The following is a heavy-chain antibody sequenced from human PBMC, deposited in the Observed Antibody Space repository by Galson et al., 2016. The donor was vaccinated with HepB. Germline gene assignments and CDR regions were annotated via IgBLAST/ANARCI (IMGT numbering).Heavy chain of an antibody. Sequence: SLRLSCAASEFTFSDYTINWVRQAPGEGLGWVASISSSRTYIYYADSVKGRFTISRDNGKNSLYLQMNSLRVEDTGVYYCARDGGGDRSSWLYFYHGMDVWGRGTTVTVSS. CDR1: EFTFSDYT. V-gene: IGHV3-21*01. CDR3: ARDGGGDRSSWLYFYHGMDV. J-gene: IGHJ6*02. CDR2: ISSSRTYI. D-gene: IGHD6-13*01.